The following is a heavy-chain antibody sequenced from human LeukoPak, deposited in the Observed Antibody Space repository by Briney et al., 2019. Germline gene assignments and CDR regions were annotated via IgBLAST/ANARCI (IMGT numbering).Heavy chain of an antibody. Sequence: GGSLRLSCAASGFTFTNAWMSWVRQAPGKGLEWVGRIKSKTDGGTTDYTASVKGRFTISRDDSKNTLYLQMNSLKTEDTAVYYCTTDVGITIFGVVHDDYWGQGTLVTVSS. D-gene: IGHD3-3*01. CDR2: IKSKTDGGTT. V-gene: IGHV3-15*01. J-gene: IGHJ4*02. CDR3: TTDVGITIFGVVHDDY. CDR1: GFTFTNAW.